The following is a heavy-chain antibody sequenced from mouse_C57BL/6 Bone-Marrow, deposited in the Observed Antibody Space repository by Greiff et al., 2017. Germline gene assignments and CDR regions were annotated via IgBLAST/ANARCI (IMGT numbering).Heavy chain of an antibody. J-gene: IGHJ3*01. CDR2: INPSNGGT. D-gene: IGHD4-1*01. V-gene: IGHV1-53*01. CDR3: ARSELGRRAFAY. Sequence: QVQLQQPGTELVKPGASVKLSCKASGYTFTSYWMHWVKQRPGQGLEWIGNINPSNGGTNYNEKFKSKATLTVDTSSSTAYMQLSSLTSEDSAVYYCARSELGRRAFAYWGQGTLVTVSA. CDR1: GYTFTSYW.